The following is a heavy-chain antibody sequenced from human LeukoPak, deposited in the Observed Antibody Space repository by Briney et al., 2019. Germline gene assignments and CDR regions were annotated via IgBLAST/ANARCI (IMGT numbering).Heavy chain of an antibody. CDR2: IFHNGNT. CDR3: ARAPYGSATNNYYMDV. Sequence: SETLSLTCTVSDGSMSPYYWSWIRQSPGKGLEWIAYIFHNGNTKYNPSLWSRVTISIDTSRNQVFLNLNSVTVADTAVYYCARAPYGSATNNYYMDVWGKGTPVTVSS. CDR1: DGSMSPYY. V-gene: IGHV4-59*01. D-gene: IGHD3-10*01. J-gene: IGHJ6*03.